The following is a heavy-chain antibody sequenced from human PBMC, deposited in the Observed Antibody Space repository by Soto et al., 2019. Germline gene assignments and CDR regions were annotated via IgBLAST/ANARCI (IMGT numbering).Heavy chain of an antibody. V-gene: IGHV3-23*01. CDR2: ISGSGGST. CDR3: AKSTYYYDSSGYYYFDY. CDR1: GFTFSSYA. J-gene: IGHJ4*02. Sequence: GGSLRLSCAASGFTFSSYAMSWVRQAPGKGLEWVSAISGSGGSTYYADSVKGRFTISRDNSKNTLYLQMNSLRAEDTAVYYCAKSTYYYDSSGYYYFDYWGQGTLVTVSS. D-gene: IGHD3-22*01.